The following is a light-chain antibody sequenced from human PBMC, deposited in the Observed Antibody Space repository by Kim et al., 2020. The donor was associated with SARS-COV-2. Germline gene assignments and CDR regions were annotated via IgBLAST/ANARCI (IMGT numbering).Light chain of an antibody. CDR1: QSASSSY. V-gene: IGKV3-20*01. Sequence: SLSPGERATLSCRASQSASSSYLAWYQQKPGQAPRLLIYGASSRATGIPDRFSGSGSGTDFTLTISRLEPEDFAVYYCQQYGSSPFGGGTKVEIK. J-gene: IGKJ4*01. CDR3: QQYGSSP. CDR2: GAS.